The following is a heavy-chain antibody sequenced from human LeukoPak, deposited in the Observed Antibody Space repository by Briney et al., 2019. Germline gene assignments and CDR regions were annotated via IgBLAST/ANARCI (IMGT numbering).Heavy chain of an antibody. D-gene: IGHD1-26*01. CDR2: INSDGSIT. Sequence: PGGSLRLSCAASGFTFSSYAMSWVRQAPGKGLVWVSRINSDGSITNYADSVKGRFTISRDNAKNTLYLQMNSLRVEDTAMYYCVRVRGRARVGYFDYWGQGNLVTVSS. V-gene: IGHV3-74*01. CDR1: GFTFSSYA. J-gene: IGHJ4*02. CDR3: VRVRGRARVGYFDY.